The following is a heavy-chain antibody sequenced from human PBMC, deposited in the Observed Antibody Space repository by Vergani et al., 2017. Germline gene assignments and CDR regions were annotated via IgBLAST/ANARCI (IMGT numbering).Heavy chain of an antibody. CDR3: ARGSLYYYGVTDYFDY. V-gene: IGHV6-1*01. D-gene: IGHD3-10*01. J-gene: IGHJ4*02. CDR2: TYYRSKWNN. CDR1: GDSVSINSAA. Sequence: QVQLQQSGPGLVKPSQTLSLTCAISGDSVSINSAAWNWIRQSPSRGLEWLGRTYYRSKWNNDYAVAVKSRITINPDKAKNRFSLQLNSVNPEDTAVYYCARGSLYYYGVTDYFDYWGQGTLVTVSS.